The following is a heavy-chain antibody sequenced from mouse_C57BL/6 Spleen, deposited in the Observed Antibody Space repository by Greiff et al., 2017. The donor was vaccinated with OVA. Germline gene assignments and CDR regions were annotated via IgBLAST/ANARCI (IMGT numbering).Heavy chain of an antibody. J-gene: IGHJ1*03. Sequence: ESGPGLVKPSQSLSLTCSVTGYSITSGYYWNWIRQFPGNKLEWMGYISYDGSNNYNPSLKNRISITRDTSKNQFFLKLNSVTTEDTATYYCARDGATVVASYWYFDVWGTGTTVTVSS. CDR1: GYSITSGYY. CDR3: ARDGATVVASYWYFDV. V-gene: IGHV3-6*01. D-gene: IGHD1-1*01. CDR2: ISYDGSN.